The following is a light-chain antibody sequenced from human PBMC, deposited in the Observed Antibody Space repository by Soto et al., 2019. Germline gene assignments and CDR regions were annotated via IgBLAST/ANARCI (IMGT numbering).Light chain of an antibody. CDR1: QGISSN. CDR3: QQFNSYPIT. CDR2: AAS. Sequence: IELPHSPSFLSASVGDRVTITCRASQGISSNLAWYQQKPGKAPKLLIYAASTLQSGVPSRFSGSGSGTEFTLTISSLQPEDFATYYCQQFNSYPITFGQATRLEIK. J-gene: IGKJ5*01. V-gene: IGKV1-9*01.